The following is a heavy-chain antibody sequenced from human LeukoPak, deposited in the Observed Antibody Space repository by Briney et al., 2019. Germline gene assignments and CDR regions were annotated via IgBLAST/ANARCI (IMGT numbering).Heavy chain of an antibody. Sequence: PGRSLRLSCAASGFTFSSYGMHWVRQAPGKGLEWVAVISYDGSNKYYADSVKGRFTISRDNSKSTLYLQMNSLRAEDTAVYYCAKAWSGGTTVDYWGQGTLVTVSS. D-gene: IGHD1-7*01. CDR3: AKAWSGGTTVDY. V-gene: IGHV3-30*18. CDR2: ISYDGSNK. J-gene: IGHJ4*02. CDR1: GFTFSSYG.